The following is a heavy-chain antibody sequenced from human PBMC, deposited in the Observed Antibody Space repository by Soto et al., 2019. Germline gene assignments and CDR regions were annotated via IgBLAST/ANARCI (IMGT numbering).Heavy chain of an antibody. D-gene: IGHD3-10*01. CDR1: GFIFSSFA. Sequence: GGSLRLSCAASGFIFSSFARTWVRQAPGKGLEWVSVISDSGGITYFADSVRGRFTISRDNTKNTLYLQMNSLRAEDTAVYYCAKEREEGMVRGVMTVWGKGTTVTVSS. V-gene: IGHV3-23*01. J-gene: IGHJ6*04. CDR2: ISDSGGIT. CDR3: AKEREEGMVRGVMTV.